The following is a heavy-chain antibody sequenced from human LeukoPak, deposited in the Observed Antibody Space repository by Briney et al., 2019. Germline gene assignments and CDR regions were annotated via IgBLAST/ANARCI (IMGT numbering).Heavy chain of an antibody. CDR2: IFPGDSDT. D-gene: IGHD2-15*01. Sequence: GESLKISCKTSGSHFTNYWIAWVRRVPAKGLEWMGIIFPGDSDTRYSPSFQGQVTISADKSFSAAYLQWSSLKASDTAMYYCAKTLVVAATPDTFDIWGQGTMVTVSS. J-gene: IGHJ3*02. CDR3: AKTLVVAATPDTFDI. CDR1: GSHFTNYW. V-gene: IGHV5-51*03.